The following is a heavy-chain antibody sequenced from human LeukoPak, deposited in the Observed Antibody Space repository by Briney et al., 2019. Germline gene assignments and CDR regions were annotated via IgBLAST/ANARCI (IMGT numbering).Heavy chain of an antibody. V-gene: IGHV3-15*04. CDR1: GFTFSNAW. Sequence: GGSLRLSCAASGFTFSNAWMSWVRQAPGKGLEWVGRIESKTDGGTTDYAAPVKGRFTISRDDSKNTLYLQMNSLKTEDTAVYYCTTSGGRWLQFGYWGQGTLVTVSS. J-gene: IGHJ4*02. CDR2: IESKTDGGTT. CDR3: TTSGGRWLQFGY. D-gene: IGHD5-24*01.